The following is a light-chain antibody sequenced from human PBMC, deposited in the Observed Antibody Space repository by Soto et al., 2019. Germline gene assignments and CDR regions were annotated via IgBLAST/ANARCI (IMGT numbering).Light chain of an antibody. J-gene: IGLJ1*01. CDR2: EGS. CDR1: SSVVGSYNL. CDR3: CSYAGSSTFV. V-gene: IGLV2-23*03. Sequence: ALTQPASVSGSPGQSITISCTVTSSVVGSYNLVSWYQQHPGKAPKLMIYEGSKRPSGVSNRFSGSKSGNTASLTISGLQAEDEADYYCCSYAGSSTFVFGTGTKVTV.